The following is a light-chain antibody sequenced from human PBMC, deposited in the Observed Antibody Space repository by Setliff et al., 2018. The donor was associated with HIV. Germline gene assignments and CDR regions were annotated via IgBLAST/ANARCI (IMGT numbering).Light chain of an antibody. J-gene: IGLJ1*01. CDR2: EVS. CDR3: SSYTSSGTRV. Sequence: QSVLTQPASVSGSPGQSITISCTGTSSDVGGYNYVSWYQQYPGKAPKLMIYEVSNRPSGVSNRFSGSKSGTTAYLTISGLQAEDEADYYCSSYTSSGTRVVGTGTKVTV. CDR1: SSDVGGYNY. V-gene: IGLV2-14*01.